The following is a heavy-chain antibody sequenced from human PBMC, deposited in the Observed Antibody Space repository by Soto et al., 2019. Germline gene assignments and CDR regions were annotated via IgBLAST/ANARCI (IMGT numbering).Heavy chain of an antibody. CDR1: GYTFTGYA. V-gene: IGHV1-3*01. Sequence: ASVKVSCKASGYTFTGYAMNWVRQAPGQRLEWMGWINAGNGNTKYSQKFQGRVTITRDTSASTAYMELSSLRSEDTAVYYCARARATIAAAAIFDCWGQGTLVTVSS. J-gene: IGHJ4*02. CDR3: ARARATIAAAAIFDC. D-gene: IGHD6-13*01. CDR2: INAGNGNT.